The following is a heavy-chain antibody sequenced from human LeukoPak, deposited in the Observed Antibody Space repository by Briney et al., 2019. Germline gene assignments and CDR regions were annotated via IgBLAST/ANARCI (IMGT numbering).Heavy chain of an antibody. D-gene: IGHD6-13*01. CDR3: ARDPRHSSSWANWFDP. Sequence: GGSLRLSCAASGFTFSSYAMHWVRQAPGKGLEWVAVISYDGSNKYYADSVKGRFTISRDNSKNTLHLQMNSLRAEDTAVYYCARDPRHSSSWANWFDPWGQGTLVTVSS. V-gene: IGHV3-30-3*01. CDR1: GFTFSSYA. CDR2: ISYDGSNK. J-gene: IGHJ5*02.